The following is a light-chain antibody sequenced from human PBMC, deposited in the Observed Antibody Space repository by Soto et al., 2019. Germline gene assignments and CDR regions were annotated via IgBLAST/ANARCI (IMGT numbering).Light chain of an antibody. J-gene: IGKJ1*01. CDR3: QQRSNWPGT. V-gene: IGKV3-11*01. CDR2: DAS. CDR1: QGVRSS. Sequence: EIVLTQSPATLSLSPGEGATLSCRATQGVRSSLAWYLQQPGQAPRLLIYDASTRATGIPARFSGSGSGTDFTLTISSLEPKDFAVYYCQQRSNWPGTFGQGTKVDIK.